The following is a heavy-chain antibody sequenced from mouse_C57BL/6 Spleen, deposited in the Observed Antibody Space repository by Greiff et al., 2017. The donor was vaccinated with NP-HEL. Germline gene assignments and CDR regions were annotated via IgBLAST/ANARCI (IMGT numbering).Heavy chain of an antibody. CDR1: GYSITSGYY. CDR2: ISYDGSN. J-gene: IGHJ4*01. D-gene: IGHD1-1*01. V-gene: IGHV3-6*01. Sequence: EVKVEESGPGLVKPSQSLSLTCSVTGYSITSGYYWNWIRQFPGNKLEWMGYISYDGSNNYNPSLKNRISITRDTSKNQFFLKLNSVTTEDTATYYCARERLRNYYAMDYWGQGTSVTVSS. CDR3: ARERLRNYYAMDY.